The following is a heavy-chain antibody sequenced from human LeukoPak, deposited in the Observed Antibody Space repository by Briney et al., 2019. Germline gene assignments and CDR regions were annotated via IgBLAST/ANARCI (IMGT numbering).Heavy chain of an antibody. CDR1: GFTFNSYS. CDR3: ARFIAAAGTDY. V-gene: IGHV3-21*01. Sequence: PGGSLRLSCAASGFTFNSYSMNWVRQAQGKGLEWVSSISSSSSYIYYADSVKGRFTISRDNAKNSLYLQMNSLRAEDTAVYYCARFIAAAGTDYWGQGTLVTVSS. D-gene: IGHD6-13*01. J-gene: IGHJ4*02. CDR2: ISSSSSYI.